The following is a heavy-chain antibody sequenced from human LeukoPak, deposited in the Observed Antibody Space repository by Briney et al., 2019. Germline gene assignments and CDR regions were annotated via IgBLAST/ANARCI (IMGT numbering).Heavy chain of an antibody. J-gene: IGHJ5*02. Sequence: SETLSLTCTVSGGSISRDYWSWIRLPPGKGLEWIGYIDNSGNTNYNPSLKSRVTISVDTPKNQFSLRLSSVTAADTAVYYCATSTGTIYTWFDPWGQGTLVTVSS. CDR2: IDNSGNT. D-gene: IGHD1-1*01. CDR3: ATSTGTIYTWFDP. V-gene: IGHV4-59*01. CDR1: GGSISRDY.